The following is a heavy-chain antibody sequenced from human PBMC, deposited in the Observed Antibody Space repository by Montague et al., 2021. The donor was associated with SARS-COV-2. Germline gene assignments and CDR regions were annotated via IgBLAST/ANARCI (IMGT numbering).Heavy chain of an antibody. D-gene: IGHD1-1*01. CDR1: GGSISSYY. Sequence: SETLSLTCEVSGGSISSYYWSWIRQSPGKGLEWIGYVHYTGITKYNPSLKTRVTLTLDTPKNHFSLKLSSVTAADTAVYYCARAQNICFIANCVNYFDLWGLGALVTVSS. CDR2: VHYTGIT. V-gene: IGHV4-59*12. CDR3: ARAQNICFIANCVNYFDL. J-gene: IGHJ4*02.